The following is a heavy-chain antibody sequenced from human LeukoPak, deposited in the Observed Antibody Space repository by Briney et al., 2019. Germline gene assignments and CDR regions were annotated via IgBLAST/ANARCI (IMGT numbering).Heavy chain of an antibody. D-gene: IGHD3-9*01. CDR3: AKGNYDILTGTPDY. V-gene: IGHV3-23*01. CDR2: ISGSGGST. J-gene: IGHJ4*02. CDR1: GFTFSSYA. Sequence: GGSLRLSCAASGFTFSSYAMSWVRQAPGKGLEWVSAISGSGGSTYYADSVKGRFTISRDNSKNTLYLQMNSLGVEDTDVYYCAKGNYDILTGTPDYWGQGTLVTVSS.